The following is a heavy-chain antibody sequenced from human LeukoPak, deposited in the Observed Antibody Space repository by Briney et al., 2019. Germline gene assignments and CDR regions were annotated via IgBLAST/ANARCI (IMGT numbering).Heavy chain of an antibody. V-gene: IGHV5-51*01. CDR3: ARGPLRVRYYFDY. Sequence: GESLKVSCKGSGYSFTSYWVGWVRQMPGKGLEWMGIIYPGDSDTRYSPSFQGQVTISADKSISTAYLQWSSLKASDTAMYYCARGPLRVRYYFDYWGQGTLVTVSS. D-gene: IGHD6-13*01. CDR1: GYSFTSYW. CDR2: IYPGDSDT. J-gene: IGHJ4*02.